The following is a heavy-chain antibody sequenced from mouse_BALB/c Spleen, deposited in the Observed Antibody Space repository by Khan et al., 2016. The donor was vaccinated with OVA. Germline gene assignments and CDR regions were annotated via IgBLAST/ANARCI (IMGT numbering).Heavy chain of an antibody. D-gene: IGHD2-4*01. CDR1: GYTFTAYD. Sequence: QVQLQQSGPELVKPGALVKISCKASGYTFTAYDLNWVKQRPGQGLEWIGWIYPGDGDTRYNENSKDKATLTADKSSNTAYMQPSSLTSEESAVYFCARDGLRGVARDYWGQGTSVSVSS. J-gene: IGHJ4*01. V-gene: IGHV1S56*01. CDR3: ARDGLRGVARDY. CDR2: IYPGDGDT.